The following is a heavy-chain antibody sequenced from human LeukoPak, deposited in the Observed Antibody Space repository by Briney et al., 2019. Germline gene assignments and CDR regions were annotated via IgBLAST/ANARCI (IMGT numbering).Heavy chain of an antibody. CDR3: ARATYYYESSAYPLGY. D-gene: IGHD3-22*01. Sequence: SQTLSLTCAISGDIVSNNSAAWNWIRQSPSRGLEWLGRTYYRSKWYNDYAVSVKSRITINPDTSKNQFSLQLNSVTPEDTAVYYCARATYYYESSAYPLGYWGQGTLVTVSS. J-gene: IGHJ4*02. CDR2: TYYRSKWYN. V-gene: IGHV6-1*01. CDR1: GDIVSNNSAA.